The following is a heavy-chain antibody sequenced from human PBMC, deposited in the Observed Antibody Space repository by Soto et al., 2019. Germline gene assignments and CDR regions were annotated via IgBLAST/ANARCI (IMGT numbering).Heavy chain of an antibody. CDR3: ARVYCSGGSCYGIDY. V-gene: IGHV1-46*01. J-gene: IGHJ4*02. CDR2: INPSGST. CDR1: GNTFTSYY. Sequence: QVQLVQSGAEVKKPGASVKVSCKASGNTFTSYYMHWVRQAPGQGLEWMGIINPSGSTTYAQKFQGRVTMTRDASTSTVYMELSSLRSDDTAVYYCARVYCSGGSCYGIDYWGQGTLVTVSS. D-gene: IGHD2-15*01.